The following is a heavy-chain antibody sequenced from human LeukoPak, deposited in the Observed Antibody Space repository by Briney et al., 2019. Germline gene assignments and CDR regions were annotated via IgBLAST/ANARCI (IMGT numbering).Heavy chain of an antibody. CDR2: INTDGSTT. CDR1: GFTFSSYW. D-gene: IGHD3-22*01. V-gene: IGHV3-74*01. Sequence: PGGSLRLSCAASGFTFSSYWLHWVRQAPGKGLVWVSRINTDGSTTDYADSVKGRFTISRDNAKNTLYLQVNSLGAEDTAVYYCARESYYDCSGFDYWGQGTLVIVSS. CDR3: ARESYYDCSGFDY. J-gene: IGHJ4*02.